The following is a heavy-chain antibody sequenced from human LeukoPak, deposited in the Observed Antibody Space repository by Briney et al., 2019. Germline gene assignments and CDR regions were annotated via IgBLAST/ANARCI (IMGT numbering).Heavy chain of an antibody. CDR2: IIPILGIA. CDR1: GGTFSSYA. Sequence: GASVKVSCKASGGTFSSYAISWVRQTPGQGLEWMGRIIPILGIANYAQKFQGRVTITADKSTSTAYMELSSLRSEDTAVYYCARVGAAAATPGGMDVWGQGTTVTVSS. CDR3: ARVGAAAATPGGMDV. J-gene: IGHJ6*02. D-gene: IGHD2-15*01. V-gene: IGHV1-69*04.